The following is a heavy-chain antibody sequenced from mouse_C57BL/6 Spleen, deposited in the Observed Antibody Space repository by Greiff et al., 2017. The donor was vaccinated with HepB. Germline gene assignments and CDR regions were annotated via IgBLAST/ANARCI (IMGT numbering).Heavy chain of an antibody. CDR1: GYAFSSSW. D-gene: IGHD1-1*01. Sequence: QVQLQQSGPELVKPGASVKISCKASGYAFSSSWMNWVKQRPGKGLEWIGRIYPGDGDTNYNGKFKGKATLTADKSSSTAYMQLSSLPSEDSAVYFCARGGSYYGGSYWYFDVWGTGTTVTVSS. V-gene: IGHV1-82*01. J-gene: IGHJ1*03. CDR3: ARGGSYYGGSYWYFDV. CDR2: IYPGDGDT.